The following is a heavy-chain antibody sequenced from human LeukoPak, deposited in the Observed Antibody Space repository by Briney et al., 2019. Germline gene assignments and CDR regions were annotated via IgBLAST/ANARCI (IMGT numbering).Heavy chain of an antibody. CDR3: ARDRENTMVRGVIIRYFDL. Sequence: SETLSLTCTVSGGSTSSYYWSWIRQPAGKGLEWIGRIYTSGSTNYNPSLKSRVTMSVDTSKNQFSLKLSSVTAADTAVYYCARDRENTMVRGVIIRYFDLWGRGTLVTVSS. V-gene: IGHV4-4*07. CDR1: GGSTSSYY. D-gene: IGHD3-10*01. J-gene: IGHJ2*01. CDR2: IYTSGST.